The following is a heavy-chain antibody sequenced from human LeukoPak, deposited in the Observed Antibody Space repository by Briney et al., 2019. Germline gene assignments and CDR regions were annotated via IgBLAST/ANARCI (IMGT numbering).Heavy chain of an antibody. J-gene: IGHJ3*02. CDR1: GFTFSSYS. D-gene: IGHD3-22*01. CDR3: AKDYITMIVVVYDAFDI. V-gene: IGHV3-48*01. Sequence: GGSLRLSCAASGFTFSSYSMNWVRQAPGKGLEWVSYISSSSSTIYYADSVKGRFTISRDNAKNSLYLQMNSLRAEDTAVYYCAKDYITMIVVVYDAFDIWGQGTMVTVSS. CDR2: ISSSSSTI.